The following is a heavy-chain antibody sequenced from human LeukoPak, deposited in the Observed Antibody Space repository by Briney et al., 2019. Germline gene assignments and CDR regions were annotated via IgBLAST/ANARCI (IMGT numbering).Heavy chain of an antibody. J-gene: IGHJ6*03. Sequence: PGGSLRLSCAASGFSFSSYEMNWVRQAPGKGLEWASYISSSGSTIYYADSVKGRFTISRDNAKNSLYLQMNSLRAEDTAVYYCARVGYSYGYYYYYMDVWDKGTTVTVSS. CDR2: ISSSGSTI. D-gene: IGHD5-18*01. V-gene: IGHV3-48*03. CDR1: GFSFSSYE. CDR3: ARVGYSYGYYYYYMDV.